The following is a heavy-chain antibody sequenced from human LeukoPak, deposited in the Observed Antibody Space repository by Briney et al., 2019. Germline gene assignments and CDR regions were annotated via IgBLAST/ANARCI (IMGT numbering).Heavy chain of an antibody. V-gene: IGHV1-69*13. Sequence: SVKVSCKASGGTFSSYAISWVRQAPGQGLEWMGGIIPIFGTANYAQEFQGRVTITADESTSTAYMELSSLRSEDTAVYYCASVFITIFGVVAPGYFDYWGQGTLVTVSS. CDR1: GGTFSSYA. J-gene: IGHJ4*02. D-gene: IGHD3-3*01. CDR3: ASVFITIFGVVAPGYFDY. CDR2: IIPIFGTA.